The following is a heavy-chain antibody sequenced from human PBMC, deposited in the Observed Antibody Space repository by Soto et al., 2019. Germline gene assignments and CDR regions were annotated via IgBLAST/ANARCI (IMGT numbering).Heavy chain of an antibody. CDR1: GFICSSYD. D-gene: IGHD7-27*01. CDR3: ARAKVNSGAFDI. J-gene: IGHJ3*02. V-gene: IGHV3-23*01. CDR2: ILVGGFT. Sequence: PGGSLRLSYAVSGFICSSYDMSWVRQAPRKELEWVSTILVGGFTHYEDSVKGRFTSSRDTSKNTVNLQMNSLRAEDTAVYYCARAKVNSGAFDIWGQVTMVTVSS.